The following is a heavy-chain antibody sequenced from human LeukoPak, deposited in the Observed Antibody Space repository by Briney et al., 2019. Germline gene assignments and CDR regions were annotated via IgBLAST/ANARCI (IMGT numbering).Heavy chain of an antibody. CDR2: INPNSGGT. Sequence: ASVKVSCKASGYTFTGYYMHWVRQAPGQGLEWMGWINPNSGGTNYAQKFQGRVTMTRDTSISTAYMELSSLRFDDTAIYYCAMISASGTWGQGTLVTVSS. D-gene: IGHD6-13*01. V-gene: IGHV1-2*02. J-gene: IGHJ5*02. CDR1: GYTFTGYY. CDR3: AMISASGT.